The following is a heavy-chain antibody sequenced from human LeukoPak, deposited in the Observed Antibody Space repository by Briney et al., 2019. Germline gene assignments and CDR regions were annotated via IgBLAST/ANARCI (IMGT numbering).Heavy chain of an antibody. CDR1: GFTLSSNY. Sequence: GGSLRLSCAVSGFTLSSNYMSWVRQAPGKELEWVSVIYSDGTTYYADSVKGRFTISRDYSKNTLFLQMNSLRAEDTAIYYCARADGTGGPYDYWGQGTLVTVSS. CDR2: IYSDGTT. V-gene: IGHV3-53*01. CDR3: ARADGTGGPYDY. D-gene: IGHD3/OR15-3a*01. J-gene: IGHJ4*02.